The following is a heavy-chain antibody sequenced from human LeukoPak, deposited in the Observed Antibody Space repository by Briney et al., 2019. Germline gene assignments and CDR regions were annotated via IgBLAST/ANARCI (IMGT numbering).Heavy chain of an antibody. Sequence: PGASLRLSCAASGFTFSSYSMNWVRQAPGKGVEWVSSINSDSSLMFYAESVKGRFTISRDNARNSLYLQMNSLRAGDTAVYYCIRDLFDDYSLDYWGQGALVTVSS. J-gene: IGHJ4*02. CDR1: GFTFSSYS. CDR2: INSDSSLM. CDR3: IRDLFDDYSLDY. D-gene: IGHD3-16*01. V-gene: IGHV3-21*01.